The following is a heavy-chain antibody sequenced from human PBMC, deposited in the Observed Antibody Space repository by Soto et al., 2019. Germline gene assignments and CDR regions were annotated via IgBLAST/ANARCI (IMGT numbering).Heavy chain of an antibody. D-gene: IGHD3-9*01. CDR1: GGSMNSYY. CDR3: ARGTDTWFFAL. CDR2: INHSGST. V-gene: IGHV4-34*01. Sequence: SLTCTVSGGSMNSYYWTWIRQPPGKGLEWIGEINHSGSTNYNPSLKSRVTISVDTSKNHFSLKLTSVTAADTAVYYCARGTDTWFFALWGRGTLVTVSS. J-gene: IGHJ2*01.